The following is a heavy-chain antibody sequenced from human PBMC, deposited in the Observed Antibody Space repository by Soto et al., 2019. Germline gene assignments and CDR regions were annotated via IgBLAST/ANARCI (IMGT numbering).Heavy chain of an antibody. CDR1: GYTFTSYG. V-gene: IGHV1-18*01. CDR2: ISAYNGNT. Sequence: ASVKVSCKASGYTFTSYGISWVRQAPGQGLEWMGWISAYNGNTNYAQKLQGRVTMTTDTSTSTAYMELRSLRSGDTAVYYCARSPYDYIWGSYRRQYYMDVWGKGTTVTVSS. D-gene: IGHD3-16*02. CDR3: ARSPYDYIWGSYRRQYYMDV. J-gene: IGHJ6*03.